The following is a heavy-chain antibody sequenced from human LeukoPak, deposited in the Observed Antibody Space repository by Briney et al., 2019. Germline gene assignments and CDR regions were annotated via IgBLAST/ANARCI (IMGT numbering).Heavy chain of an antibody. CDR3: AREPFGDCSSTSCYTGGY. CDR2: INPNSGGT. Sequence: ASVKVSCKASGYTFTGYYMHWVRQAPGQGLEWMGWINPNSGGTNYARKFQGRVTMTRDTSISTAYMELSRLRSDDTAVYYCAREPFGDCSSTSCYTGGYWGQGTLVTVSS. D-gene: IGHD2-2*02. V-gene: IGHV1-2*02. J-gene: IGHJ4*02. CDR1: GYTFTGYY.